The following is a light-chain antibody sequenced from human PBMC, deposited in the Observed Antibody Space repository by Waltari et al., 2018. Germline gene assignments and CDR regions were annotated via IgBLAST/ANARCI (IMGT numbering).Light chain of an antibody. J-gene: IGLJ2*01. V-gene: IGLV1-51*01. CDR3: ETWDTSLSAGV. CDR1: SPHVAQSF. Sequence: QSVLPQPPPVYAAPGPKVPISGPRRSPHVAQSFVSWYQHHPGAAPKLCIYDNDNRPSGIPDRFSGSKSGTSATMGITGLQTGDEADYYCETWDTSLSAGVFGGGTKLTVL. CDR2: DND.